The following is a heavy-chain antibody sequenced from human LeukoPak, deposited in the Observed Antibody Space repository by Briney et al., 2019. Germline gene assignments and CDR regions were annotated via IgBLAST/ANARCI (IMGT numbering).Heavy chain of an antibody. Sequence: SETLSLTCTVSGGSISSYYWSWIRQPPGKGLEWIGYIYYSGTTNYNPSLKRRVTISVDTSKNQFSLKLSSVTAADTAVYYCARRMYDSSGYYYEPAHYGMDVWGQGTTVTVSS. V-gene: IGHV4-59*08. D-gene: IGHD3-22*01. CDR1: GGSISSYY. CDR3: ARRMYDSSGYYYEPAHYGMDV. CDR2: IYYSGTT. J-gene: IGHJ6*02.